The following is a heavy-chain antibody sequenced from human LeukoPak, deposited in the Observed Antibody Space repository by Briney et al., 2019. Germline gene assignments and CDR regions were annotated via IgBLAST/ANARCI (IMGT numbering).Heavy chain of an antibody. Sequence: SETLSLTCTVSGGSISSSSYYWSWIRQPPGKGLEWIGEINHSGSTNYNPSLKSRVTISVDTSKNQFSLKLSSVTAADTAVYYCARGRGDSSGWLTYWGQGTLVTVSS. CDR2: INHSGST. D-gene: IGHD6-19*01. CDR1: GGSISSSSYY. V-gene: IGHV4-39*07. J-gene: IGHJ4*02. CDR3: ARGRGDSSGWLTY.